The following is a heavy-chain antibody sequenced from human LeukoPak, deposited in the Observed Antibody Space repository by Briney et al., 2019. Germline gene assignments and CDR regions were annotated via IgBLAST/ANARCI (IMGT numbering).Heavy chain of an antibody. CDR1: GFTFSSYA. Sequence: GGSLRLSCAASGFTFSSYAMSWVRQAPRKGLEWVSAISGSGGSTYYADSVKGRFTISRDNSKNTLYLQMNSLRAEDTAVYYCAKVESIAARGCYFDYWGQGTLVTVTS. J-gene: IGHJ4*02. CDR2: ISGSGGST. CDR3: AKVESIAARGCYFDY. D-gene: IGHD6-6*01. V-gene: IGHV3-23*01.